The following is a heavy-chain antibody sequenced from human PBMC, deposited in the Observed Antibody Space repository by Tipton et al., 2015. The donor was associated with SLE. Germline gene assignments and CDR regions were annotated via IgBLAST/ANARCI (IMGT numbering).Heavy chain of an antibody. CDR1: GGSISSSSYY. CDR2: FYYSGST. J-gene: IGHJ3*02. CDR3: ARSGIAAVPSDAFDI. V-gene: IGHV4-39*07. D-gene: IGHD6-13*01. Sequence: TLSLTCTVSGGSISSSSYYWGWIRQPPGKGLEWIGSFYYSGSTYYNLSLKSRVTISVDTSKNQFSLKLRSVTAADTAVYYCARSGIAAVPSDAFDIWGQGTMVTVSS.